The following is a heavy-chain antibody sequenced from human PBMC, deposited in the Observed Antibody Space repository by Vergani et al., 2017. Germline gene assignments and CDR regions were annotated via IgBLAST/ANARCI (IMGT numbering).Heavy chain of an antibody. J-gene: IGHJ4*02. CDR2: ISWNSGSI. V-gene: IGHV3-9*01. Sequence: EVQLVESGGGLVQPGRSLRLSCAASGFTFDDYAMHWVRQAPGKGLEWVSGISWNSGSIGYADSVKGRFTISRDNAKNSLYLQMNSLRAEDTALYYCAKDGLTMVRRVQIDYWGQGTLVTVSS. D-gene: IGHD3-10*01. CDR3: AKDGLTMVRRVQIDY. CDR1: GFTFDDYA.